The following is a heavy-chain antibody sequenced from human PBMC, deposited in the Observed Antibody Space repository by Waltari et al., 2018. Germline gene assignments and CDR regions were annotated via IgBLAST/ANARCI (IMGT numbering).Heavy chain of an antibody. V-gene: IGHV5-51*03. CDR3: ARREHDYDYVGGSYRRVIDTFDI. CDR2: IYVVDSET. D-gene: IGHD3-16*02. J-gene: IGHJ3*02. Sequence: EVRLVQSGAEVKKPGESLKISCKGSGDKFSTYWIGWVRQMPGKGLEWMGIIYVVDSETRYSPSFRGQVTMSADKSSTTAYLQWSSLKASDTAMYYCARREHDYDYVGGSYRRVIDTFDIWGQGTRVTVSS. CDR1: GDKFSTYW.